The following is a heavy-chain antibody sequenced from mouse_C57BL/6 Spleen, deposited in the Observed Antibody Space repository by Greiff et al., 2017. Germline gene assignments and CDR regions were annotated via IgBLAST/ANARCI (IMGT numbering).Heavy chain of an antibody. V-gene: IGHV1-61*01. D-gene: IGHD1-1*01. CDR2: IYPSDSET. CDR3: ARSYYYGSSHSMDY. Sequence: QVQLQQPGAELVRPGSSVKLSCKASGYTFTSYWMDWVKQRPGQGLEWIGNIYPSDSETHYNQKFKDKATLTVAKSSSTAYMQSSRLTSEDSAVYYGARSYYYGSSHSMDYWGQGTSVTVSS. CDR1: GYTFTSYW. J-gene: IGHJ4*01.